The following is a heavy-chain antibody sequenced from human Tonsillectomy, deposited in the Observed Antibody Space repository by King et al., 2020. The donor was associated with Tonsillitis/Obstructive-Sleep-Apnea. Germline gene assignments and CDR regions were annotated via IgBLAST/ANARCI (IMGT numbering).Heavy chain of an antibody. CDR2: IYYSGST. V-gene: IGHV4-61*01. D-gene: IGHD2-2*02. CDR3: ATSTKQKANIVVVPAAIGY. Sequence: QLQESGPGLVKPSETLSLTCTVSGGSVSSGSYYWSWIRQPPGKRLEWIGYIYYSGSTNYNPSLKSRVTISVDTSKNQFSLKLSSVTAADTAVYYCATSTKQKANIVVVPAAIGYWGQGTLVTVSS. J-gene: IGHJ4*02. CDR1: GGSVSSGSYY.